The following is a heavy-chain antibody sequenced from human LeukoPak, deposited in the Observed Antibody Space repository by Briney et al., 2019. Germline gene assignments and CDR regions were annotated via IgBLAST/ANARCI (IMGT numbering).Heavy chain of an antibody. D-gene: IGHD1-26*01. CDR3: ARDDVGAPSV. CDR2: IIPIFGTA. V-gene: IGHV1-69*13. Sequence: ASVKVSRKASGGTFSSYAISWVRQAPGQGLEWMGGIIPIFGTANYAQKFQGRVTITADESTSTAYMELSSLRSEDTAVYYCARDDVGAPSVWGQGTLVTVSS. CDR1: GGTFSSYA. J-gene: IGHJ4*02.